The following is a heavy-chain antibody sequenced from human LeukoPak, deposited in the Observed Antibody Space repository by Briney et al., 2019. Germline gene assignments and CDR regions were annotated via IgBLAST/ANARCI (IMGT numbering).Heavy chain of an antibody. Sequence: SETLSFTCAVYGGSFSGYYWSWIRQPPGKGLEWIGEINHSGSTNYNPSLKSRVTISVDTSKNQFSLKLSSVTAADTAVYYCARGGGDYDYVWGSYRLGYYYYYMDVWGKGTTVTVSS. CDR2: INHSGST. D-gene: IGHD3-16*02. V-gene: IGHV4-34*01. CDR1: GGSFSGYY. CDR3: ARGGGDYDYVWGSYRLGYYYYYMDV. J-gene: IGHJ6*03.